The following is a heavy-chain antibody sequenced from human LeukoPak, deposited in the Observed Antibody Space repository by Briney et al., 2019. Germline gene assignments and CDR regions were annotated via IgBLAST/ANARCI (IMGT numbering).Heavy chain of an antibody. CDR1: GGSISSSSYY. J-gene: IGHJ5*02. V-gene: IGHV4-39*07. CDR3: ARASPHYYDSSGYHNWFDP. Sequence: SETLSLTCTVSGGSISSSSYYWGWIRQPPGKGLEWIGSIYYIGSTYYNPSLNSRITISIDTSKNQFSLRLSSVTAADTAVYYCARASPHYYDSSGYHNWFDPWGQGTLVTVSS. D-gene: IGHD3-22*01. CDR2: IYYIGST.